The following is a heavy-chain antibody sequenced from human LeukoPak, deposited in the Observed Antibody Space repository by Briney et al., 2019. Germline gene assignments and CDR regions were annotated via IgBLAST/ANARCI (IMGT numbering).Heavy chain of an antibody. CDR3: ARDLEPGLEMATIRGD. D-gene: IGHD5-24*01. Sequence: PGGSLRLSCAASGFTFSSYWMSWVRQAAGKGRESVANIEQDGSDKYCVDSVKSRFATSRDNAQNSLYLQMNSLRDEDTAVYYCARDLEPGLEMATIRGDWGQGTLVTVSS. CDR2: IEQDGSDK. V-gene: IGHV3-7*01. CDR1: GFTFSSYW. J-gene: IGHJ4*02.